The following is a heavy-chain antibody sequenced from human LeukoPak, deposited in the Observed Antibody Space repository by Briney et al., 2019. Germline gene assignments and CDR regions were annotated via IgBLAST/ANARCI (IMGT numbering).Heavy chain of an antibody. CDR2: IYYSGST. D-gene: IGHD6-19*01. CDR1: GGSISSYY. Sequence: SETLSLTCTVSGGSISSYYWGWIRQPPGKGLEWIGSIYYSGSTYYNPSLKSRVTISVDTSKNQFSLKLSSVTAADTAVYYCARFSSGRYFDYWGQGTLVTVSS. J-gene: IGHJ4*02. CDR3: ARFSSGRYFDY. V-gene: IGHV4-39*07.